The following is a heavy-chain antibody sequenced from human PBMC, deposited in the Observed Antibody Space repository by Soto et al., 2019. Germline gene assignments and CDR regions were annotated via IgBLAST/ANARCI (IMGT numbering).Heavy chain of an antibody. CDR2: ISYDGSNK. CDR1: GFTFSSYA. Sequence: QVQLVESGGGVVQPGRSLRLSCAASGFTFSSYAMHWVRQAPGKGLEWVAVISYDGSNKYYADSVKGRFTISRDNSKNTLYLQMNSLRAEDTAVYYCATRRDEVDYWGQGTLVTVSS. CDR3: ATRRDEVDY. J-gene: IGHJ4*02. V-gene: IGHV3-30-3*01.